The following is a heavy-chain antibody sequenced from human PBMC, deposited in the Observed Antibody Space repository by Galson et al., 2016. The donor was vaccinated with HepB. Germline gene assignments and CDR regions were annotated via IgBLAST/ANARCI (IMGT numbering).Heavy chain of an antibody. J-gene: IGHJ4*02. CDR1: GFTFTDAW. Sequence: SLRLSCAASGFTFTDAWMTWVRQAPGKGLEWVGRIKSKTDAGTTDCAAPVKGRFTISRDDSKNTLYLRMNSLKTEDTAVYYCATYGSGRKFDYWGQGTLVTVSS. V-gene: IGHV3-15*01. CDR3: ATYGSGRKFDY. CDR2: IKSKTDAGTT. D-gene: IGHD3-10*01.